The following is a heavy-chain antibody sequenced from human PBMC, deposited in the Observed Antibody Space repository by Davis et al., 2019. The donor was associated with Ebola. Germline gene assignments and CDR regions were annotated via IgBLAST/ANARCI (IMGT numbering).Heavy chain of an antibody. CDR2: INYNGAST. V-gene: IGHV3-74*01. CDR3: TREGSWHWFDP. Sequence: GESLKISCVASGFTFSQYAMTWVRQAPGKGLEWVSRINYNGASTDYADSVRGRFTISRDNAKNTLYPQMSSLRIDDTAVYYCTREGSWHWFDPWGQGTLVTVSS. J-gene: IGHJ5*02. CDR1: GFTFSQYA. D-gene: IGHD6-13*01.